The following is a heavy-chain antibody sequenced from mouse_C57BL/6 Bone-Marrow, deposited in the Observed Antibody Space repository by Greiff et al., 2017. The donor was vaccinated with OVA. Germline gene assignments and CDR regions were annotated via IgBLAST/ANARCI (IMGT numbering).Heavy chain of an antibody. CDR3: AREGAYYSNRPLSY. J-gene: IGHJ3*01. V-gene: IGHV5-4*01. CDR2: ISDGGSYT. D-gene: IGHD2-5*01. CDR1: GFTFSSYA. Sequence: DVKLVESGGGLVKPGGSLKLSCAASGFTFSSYAMSWVRQTPEKRLEWVATISDGGSYTYYPDNVKGRFTISRDNAKNNLYLQMSHLKSEDTAMYYCAREGAYYSNRPLSYWGQGTLVTVSA.